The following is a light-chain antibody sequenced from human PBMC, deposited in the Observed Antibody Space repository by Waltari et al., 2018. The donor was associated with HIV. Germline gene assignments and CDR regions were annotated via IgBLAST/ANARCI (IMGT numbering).Light chain of an antibody. Sequence: DIVMTQSPDSLAVSLGEGATINCKSSQSVLYRSNNKEYLAWYQHKPGQPPKLLLYWASTRATGVPDRFSGSGSGTDFTLTISGLQAEDVAVYYCQQYYSTPWTFGQGTRVEIK. J-gene: IGKJ1*01. V-gene: IGKV4-1*01. CDR3: QQYYSTPWT. CDR2: WAS. CDR1: QSVLYRSNNKEY.